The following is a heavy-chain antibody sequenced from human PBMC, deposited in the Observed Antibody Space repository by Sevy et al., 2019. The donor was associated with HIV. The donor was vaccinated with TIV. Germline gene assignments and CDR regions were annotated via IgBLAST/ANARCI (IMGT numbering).Heavy chain of an antibody. Sequence: GGSLRLSCAASGFTFSSYWMHWVRQAPGKGLVWVSRINSDGSSTSYADSVKGRFTISRDNAKNTLYLQMNSLRAEDTAVYYCARERLERRTNYYYGMDVWGQGTTVTVSS. CDR2: INSDGSST. CDR3: ARERLERRTNYYYGMDV. V-gene: IGHV3-74*01. J-gene: IGHJ6*02. D-gene: IGHD1-1*01. CDR1: GFTFSSYW.